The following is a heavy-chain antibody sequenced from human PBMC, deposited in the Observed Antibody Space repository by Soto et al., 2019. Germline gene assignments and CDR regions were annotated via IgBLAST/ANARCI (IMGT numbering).Heavy chain of an antibody. CDR1: GFPFSNYA. CDR2: ISNSGGST. J-gene: IGHJ4*02. CDR3: AKKKSTWGRKGAFDC. D-gene: IGHD1-26*01. V-gene: IGHV3-23*01. Sequence: GGSLRLSCAASGFPFSNYAMNWVRQSPGKGLEWVSTISNSGGSTYYADSVKGRFTISRDNSKNTLYLQINNLRAEDTAVYSCAKKKSTWGRKGAFDCSGQGTXVTVSS.